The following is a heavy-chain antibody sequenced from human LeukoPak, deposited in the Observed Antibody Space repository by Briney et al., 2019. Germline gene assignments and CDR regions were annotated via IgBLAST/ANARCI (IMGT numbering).Heavy chain of an antibody. CDR3: AREGYCSGDKCPVAN. CDR1: GYTFTGYY. J-gene: IGHJ4*02. D-gene: IGHD2-15*01. V-gene: IGHV1-2*02. Sequence: ASVKVSCKASGYTFTGYYIHWVRQAPGQGLEWVGWINPNSGGTNYARTFQGRVNMTRNTSISTAYMDLSSLRSDDTAVYYCAREGYCSGDKCPVANWGQGTLVTVSS. CDR2: INPNSGGT.